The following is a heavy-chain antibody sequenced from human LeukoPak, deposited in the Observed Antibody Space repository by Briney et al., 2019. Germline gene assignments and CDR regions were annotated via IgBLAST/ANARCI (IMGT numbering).Heavy chain of an antibody. Sequence: SQTLSLTCAVSGGSISSGGYSWSWIRQPPGKGLEWIGYIYHSGSTYYNPSLKSRVTISVDRSKNQFSLKLSSVTAADTAVYYYARATFGEPYFDYWGQGTLVTVSS. J-gene: IGHJ4*02. CDR1: GGSISSGGYS. CDR2: IYHSGST. V-gene: IGHV4-30-2*01. CDR3: ARATFGEPYFDY. D-gene: IGHD3-10*01.